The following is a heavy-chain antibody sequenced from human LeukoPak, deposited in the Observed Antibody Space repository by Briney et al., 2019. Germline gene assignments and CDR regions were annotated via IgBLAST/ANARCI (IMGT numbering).Heavy chain of an antibody. V-gene: IGHV3-7*01. J-gene: IGHJ4*02. CDR1: GFTLSSYW. Sequence: PGGSLRLSCAASGFTLSSYWMSWVRQAPGKGLEWVANIKKDGSEKWYVASVEGRFTISRDHAKNSLYLQMNSLRVADTAVYYCVRSGTSASFDYWGQGTLVTVAS. CDR2: IKKDGSEK. CDR3: VRSGTSASFDY. D-gene: IGHD1-7*01.